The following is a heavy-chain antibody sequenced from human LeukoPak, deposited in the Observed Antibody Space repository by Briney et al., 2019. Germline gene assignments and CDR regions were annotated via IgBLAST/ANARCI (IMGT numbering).Heavy chain of an antibody. CDR1: GGTFSSYA. Sequence: ASVKVSCKASGGTFSSYAISWVRQAPGQGLEWMGWMNPNSGSTGYAQKFQGRVTMTRDTSISTAYMELSSLTSEDTAVYYCARDAQGAAAADDPLDIWGQGTTVTVSS. J-gene: IGHJ3*02. V-gene: IGHV1-8*02. CDR2: MNPNSGST. CDR3: ARDAQGAAAADDPLDI. D-gene: IGHD6-13*01.